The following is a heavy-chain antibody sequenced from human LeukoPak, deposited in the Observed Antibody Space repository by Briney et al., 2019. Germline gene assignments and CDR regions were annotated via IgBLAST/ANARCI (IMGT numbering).Heavy chain of an antibody. CDR1: GFTFSSYG. J-gene: IGHJ4*02. V-gene: IGHV3-33*01. CDR3: ARDKRTVVVIRDYYFDY. CDR2: IWYDGSNK. Sequence: TGRSLRLSCVASGFTFSSYGMHWVRQAPGKGLEWVAVIWYDGSNKYYADSVKGRFTISRDNSKNTLYLQMNSLRAEDTAVYYCARDKRTVVVIRDYYFDYWGQGTLVTVSS. D-gene: IGHD3-22*01.